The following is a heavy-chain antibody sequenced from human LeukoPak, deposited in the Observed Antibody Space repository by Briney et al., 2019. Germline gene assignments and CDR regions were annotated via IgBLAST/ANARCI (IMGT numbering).Heavy chain of an antibody. V-gene: IGHV4-4*01. D-gene: IGHD3-10*01. CDR3: ARRDYYSGSGSYYPFDY. CDR2: IYHSGST. J-gene: IGHJ4*02. Sequence: WISWVRQPPGKGLEWIGEIYHSGSTNYNPSLKSQVTISIDKSKNQFSLRLSSVTAADTAVYFCARRDYYSGSGSYYPFDYWGQGTLVTVSS. CDR1: W.